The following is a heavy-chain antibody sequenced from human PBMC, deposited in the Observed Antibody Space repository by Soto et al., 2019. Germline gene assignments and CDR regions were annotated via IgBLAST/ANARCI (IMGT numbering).Heavy chain of an antibody. J-gene: IGHJ6*03. CDR1: GGSFSDYY. CDR3: ARAIKGGQQLVRYYYYYYMDV. Sequence: QVQLQQWGAGLLKPSETLSLTCAVYGGSFSDYYWGWIRQSPGKGLEWIGDINHSGSSNYNPSLKSRVTISVDTSKNQFSLKLSSVTAADTAMYYCARAIKGGQQLVRYYYYYYMDVWGKGTTVTVSS. V-gene: IGHV4-34*01. CDR2: INHSGSS. D-gene: IGHD6-13*01.